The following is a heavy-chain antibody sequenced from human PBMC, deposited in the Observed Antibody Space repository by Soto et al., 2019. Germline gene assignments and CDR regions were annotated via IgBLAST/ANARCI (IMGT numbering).Heavy chain of an antibody. V-gene: IGHV6-1*01. J-gene: IGHJ6*02. CDR2: TYYRSKWYN. CDR1: GDSVSSNSAA. Sequence: SQTLSLTCAISGDSVSSNSAAWNGIRQSPSRGLEWLGRTYYRSKWYNDYAVSVKSRITINPDTSKNQFSLQLNSVTPGDTAVYYCARAMVAATPSYYYYYGMDVWGQGTTVTVSS. D-gene: IGHD2-15*01. CDR3: ARAMVAATPSYYYYYGMDV.